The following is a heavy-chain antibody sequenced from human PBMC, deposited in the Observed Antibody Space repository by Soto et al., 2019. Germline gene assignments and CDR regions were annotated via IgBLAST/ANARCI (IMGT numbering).Heavy chain of an antibody. J-gene: IGHJ4*02. CDR3: ARRWGRTFDY. D-gene: IGHD7-27*01. V-gene: IGHV4-39*07. CDR1: GGSISSSTYY. Sequence: SETLSLTCTVSGGSISSSTYYWGWMRQPPGKGLEWIASFFIGGNTYYNPSLKSRVTISVDRSKNQLSLKLSSVTAADTAVYYCARRWGRTFDYWGQGTLVTVSS. CDR2: FFIGGNT.